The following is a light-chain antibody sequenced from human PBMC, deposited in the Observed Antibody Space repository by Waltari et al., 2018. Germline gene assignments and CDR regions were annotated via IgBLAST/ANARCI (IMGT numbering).Light chain of an antibody. Sequence: DIQMTQSPSSLSASVGDIVTITCRASQSISGYLNWYQHQPGKAPKLLIYDASSFQSGVPSRFSGSGSGTDFTLTISTLQPEDSAIYYCQQSYSIPLTFGGGTKVEIK. CDR3: QQSYSIPLT. J-gene: IGKJ4*01. CDR1: QSISGY. V-gene: IGKV1-39*01. CDR2: DAS.